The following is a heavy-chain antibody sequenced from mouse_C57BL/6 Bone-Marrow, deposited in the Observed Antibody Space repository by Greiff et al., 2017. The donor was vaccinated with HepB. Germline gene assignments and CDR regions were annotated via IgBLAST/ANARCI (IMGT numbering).Heavy chain of an antibody. CDR1: GYTFTDYY. CDR3: ARWGDYED. CDR2: INPYNGGT. D-gene: IGHD2-4*01. Sequence: EVKLVESGPVLVKPGASVKMSCKASGYTFTDYYMNWVKQSHGKSLEWIGVINPYNGGTSYNQKFKGKATLTVDKSSSTAYMELNSLTSEDSAVYYCARWGDYEDWGQGTTLTVSS. J-gene: IGHJ2*01. V-gene: IGHV1-19*01.